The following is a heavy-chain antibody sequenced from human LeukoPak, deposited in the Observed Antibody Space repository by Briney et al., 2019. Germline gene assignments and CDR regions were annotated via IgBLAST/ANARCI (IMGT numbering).Heavy chain of an antibody. CDR2: INSDGSST. CDR3: ARETYYDSSGYSG. V-gene: IGHV3-74*01. D-gene: IGHD3-22*01. CDR1: GFTFSSYW. J-gene: IGHJ4*02. Sequence: GGSLRLSCAASGFTFSSYWMHWVRQAPGKGLVWVSRINSDGSSTSYADSVKGRFTISRDNAKSTLYLQMNSLRAEDTAVYYCARETYYDSSGYSGWGQGTLVTVSS.